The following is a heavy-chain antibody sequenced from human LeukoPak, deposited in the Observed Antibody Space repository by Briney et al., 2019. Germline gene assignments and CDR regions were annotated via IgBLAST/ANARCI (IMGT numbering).Heavy chain of an antibody. Sequence: ASVKVSCKTFGYTFNSYGISWVRQAPGQGLEWMGWISGYHGYTQYAQKFQGRVTMTRDTSISTAYMELSRLRSDDTAVYYCARDGKGVMITFGGVISYTPQPPDYWGQGTLVTVSS. V-gene: IGHV1-18*01. CDR3: ARDGKGVMITFGGVISYTPQPPDY. CDR2: ISGYHGYT. D-gene: IGHD3-16*02. J-gene: IGHJ4*02. CDR1: GYTFNSYG.